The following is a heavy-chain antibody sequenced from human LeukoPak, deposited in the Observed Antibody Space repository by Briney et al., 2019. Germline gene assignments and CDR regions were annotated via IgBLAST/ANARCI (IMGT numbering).Heavy chain of an antibody. V-gene: IGHV3-9*03. CDR3: ARTQQWMSTGGWYWFDS. D-gene: IGHD6-19*01. CDR1: GFTFDDYA. CDR2: IGWNSGSI. J-gene: IGHJ5*01. Sequence: PGWSLRLSCAASGFTFDDYAMHWVRQAPGKGLEWVSGIGWNSGSIGYADSVKGRFTISRDNSKNTVYLQMGSLRAEDMAVYYCARTQQWMSTGGWYWFDSWGQGTLVTVSS.